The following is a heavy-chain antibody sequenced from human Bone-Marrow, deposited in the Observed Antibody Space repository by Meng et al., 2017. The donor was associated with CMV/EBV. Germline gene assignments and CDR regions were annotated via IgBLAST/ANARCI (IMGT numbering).Heavy chain of an antibody. D-gene: IGHD6-13*01. J-gene: IGHJ4*02. V-gene: IGHV3-48*03. Sequence: GESLKISCAASGFTFSSYEMNWVRQAPGKGLEWVSYISSSGNTIYYADSVKGRFTISRVNAKNSLYLQMNSLRAEDTAVYYCARVLGKQYSSNWYEGYFDYWGQGTLVTVSS. CDR3: ARVLGKQYSSNWYEGYFDY. CDR1: GFTFSSYE. CDR2: ISSSGNTI.